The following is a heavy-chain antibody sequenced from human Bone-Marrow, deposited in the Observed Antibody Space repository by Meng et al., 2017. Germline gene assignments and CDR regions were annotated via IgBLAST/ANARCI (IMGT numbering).Heavy chain of an antibody. D-gene: IGHD2-15*01. CDR1: GFTFSSYS. CDR2: ISSSNSYI. J-gene: IGHJ3*02. V-gene: IGHV3-21*01. Sequence: GESLKISCAASGFTFSSYSMNWVRQAPGKGLEWVSSISSSNSYIYYADSVKGRFTISRDNAKNSLYLQMNSLRAEDTAVYYCARNSVADDAFDIWGQGTMVTVSS. CDR3: ARNSVADDAFDI.